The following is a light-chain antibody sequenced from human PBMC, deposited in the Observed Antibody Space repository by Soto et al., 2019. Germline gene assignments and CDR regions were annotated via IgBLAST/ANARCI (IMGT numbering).Light chain of an antibody. CDR1: QSVSSD. J-gene: IGKJ4*01. CDR3: QQYSNWPPVT. V-gene: IGKV3-15*01. Sequence: EIVMTQSPATLSLSPGERATLSCRASQSVSSDLAWYQQKPGQAPRLLIFGASNRATGIPARFSGSGSGTDFTLTISSLQSEDFAVYYCQQYSNWPPVTFGGGTKVDIK. CDR2: GAS.